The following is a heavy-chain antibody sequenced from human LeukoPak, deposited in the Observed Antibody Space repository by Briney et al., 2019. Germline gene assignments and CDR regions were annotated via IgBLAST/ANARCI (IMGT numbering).Heavy chain of an antibody. CDR2: ISAYNGNT. J-gene: IGHJ5*02. D-gene: IGHD6-13*01. V-gene: IGHV1-18*01. CDR3: ARDQEGNIAAAGTGFNWFDP. CDR1: GYTFTSYG. Sequence: ASVKVSCKASGYTFTSYGISWVRQAPGQGLEWMGWISAYNGNTNYAQKLQGRVTMTTDTSTSTAYMELRSLRSDDTAVYYCARDQEGNIAAAGTGFNWFDPWGQGTLATVSS.